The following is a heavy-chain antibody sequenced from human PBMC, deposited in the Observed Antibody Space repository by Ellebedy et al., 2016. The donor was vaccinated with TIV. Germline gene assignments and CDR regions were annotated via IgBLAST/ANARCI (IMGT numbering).Heavy chain of an antibody. V-gene: IGHV3-48*01. CDR2: ISKSDTT. CDR1: GFTFNSYS. J-gene: IGHJ4*02. D-gene: IGHD3-22*01. Sequence: GESLKISCAGSGFTFNSYSMNWVRQAPGKGLEWISYISKSDTTYYADSVRGRFTISRDNDKRSLFLQMNSLRLEDTAVYYCARDAMIWIFDSWGQGTLVTVSS. CDR3: ARDAMIWIFDS.